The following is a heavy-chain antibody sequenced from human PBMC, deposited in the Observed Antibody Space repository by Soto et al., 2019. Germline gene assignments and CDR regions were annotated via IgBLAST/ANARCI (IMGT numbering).Heavy chain of an antibody. CDR3: AREGRYCSSTSCSNYYYYGMDV. CDR1: GFTFSSYS. Sequence: GGSLRLSCAASGFTFSSYSMNWVRQAPGKGLEWVSSISSSSSYIYYADSVKGRFTISRDNAKNSLYLQMNSLRAEDTAVYYCAREGRYCSSTSCSNYYYYGMDVWGQGTTVTVSS. CDR2: ISSSSSYI. D-gene: IGHD2-2*01. J-gene: IGHJ6*02. V-gene: IGHV3-21*01.